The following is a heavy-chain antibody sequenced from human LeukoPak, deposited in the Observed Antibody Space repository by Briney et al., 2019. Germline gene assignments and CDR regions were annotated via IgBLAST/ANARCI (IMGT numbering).Heavy chain of an antibody. Sequence: SETLSLTCAVYGGSFSGYYWSWIRQPPGKGLEWIGEINHSGSTNYNPSLKSRVTISVDMSKNRFSLRLSSVTAADTAMYYCARGTLYSGWSYYFDYWGQGSQVTVSS. CDR1: GGSFSGYY. CDR3: ARGTLYSGWSYYFDY. J-gene: IGHJ4*02. V-gene: IGHV4-34*01. CDR2: INHSGST. D-gene: IGHD6-19*01.